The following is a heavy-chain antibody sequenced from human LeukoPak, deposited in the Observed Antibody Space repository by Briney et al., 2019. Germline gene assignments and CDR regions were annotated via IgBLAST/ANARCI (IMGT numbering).Heavy chain of an antibody. V-gene: IGHV1-69*13. D-gene: IGHD3-3*01. CDR2: IIPIFGTA. Sequence: SVKVSCKASGGTFSSYAISWVRQAPGQGLEWMGGIIPIFGTANYAQKFQGRVTITADESTSTAYMELSSLRSEDTAVYYCARGPLAYYDFWSGYYRSYYFDYWGQGTLVTVSS. J-gene: IGHJ4*02. CDR3: ARGPLAYYDFWSGYYRSYYFDY. CDR1: GGTFSSYA.